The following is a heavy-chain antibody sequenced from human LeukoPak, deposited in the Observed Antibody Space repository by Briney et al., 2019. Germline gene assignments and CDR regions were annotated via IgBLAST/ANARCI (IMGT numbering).Heavy chain of an antibody. D-gene: IGHD3-22*01. V-gene: IGHV1-18*01. CDR2: ISAYNGDT. CDR1: GYTFNKYG. Sequence: ASVKVSCKASGYTFNKYGISWVRQAPGQGLEWMGWISAYNGDTNYEQKFQGRVTMTTDTSTSTAYMELRSLRSDDTAVYYCAREEYYDSSGYYYLWGQGTLVTVSS. CDR3: AREEYYDSSGYYYL. J-gene: IGHJ5*02.